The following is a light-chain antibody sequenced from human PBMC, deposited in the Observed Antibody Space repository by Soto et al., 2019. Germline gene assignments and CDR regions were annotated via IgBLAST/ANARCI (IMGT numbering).Light chain of an antibody. V-gene: IGKV3-20*01. J-gene: IGKJ4*01. CDR2: GAS. CDR1: QSVSSSY. CDR3: QQYGILLT. Sequence: EIVLTQSPGTLSLSPGERATLSCRASQSVSSSYLAWYQQKPGQAPRLLIYGASSRATGIPDRFSGSGSGTDFTLTISRLEPEDFAVYYCQQYGILLTFGGGTKVEIK.